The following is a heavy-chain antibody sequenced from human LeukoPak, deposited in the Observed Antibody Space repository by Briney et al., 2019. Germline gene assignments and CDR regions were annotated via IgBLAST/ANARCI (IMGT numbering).Heavy chain of an antibody. Sequence: GGSLRLSCGASGFTFSSYAMSWVRQAPGKGLEWVSVIYRGGSTYYADSVKGRFTISRDNSKNTLYLQMNSLRAEDTAVYYCARTNYYGSGFDPWGQGTLVTVSS. V-gene: IGHV3-66*01. D-gene: IGHD3-10*01. CDR3: ARTNYYGSGFDP. CDR2: IYRGGST. CDR1: GFTFSSYA. J-gene: IGHJ5*02.